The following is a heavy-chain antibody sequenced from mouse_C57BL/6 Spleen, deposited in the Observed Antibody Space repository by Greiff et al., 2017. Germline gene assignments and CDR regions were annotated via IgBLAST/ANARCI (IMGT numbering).Heavy chain of an antibody. CDR3: ARYYYGSRYYYAMDY. J-gene: IGHJ4*01. Sequence: QVQLQLPGAELVKPGASVKMSCKASGYTFTSYWITWVKQRPGQGLEWIGDIYPGSGSTNYNEKFKSKATLTVDTSSSTAYMQLSSLTSEDSAVYYCARYYYGSRYYYAMDYWGQGTSVTVSS. CDR2: IYPGSGST. D-gene: IGHD1-1*01. CDR1: GYTFTSYW. V-gene: IGHV1-55*01.